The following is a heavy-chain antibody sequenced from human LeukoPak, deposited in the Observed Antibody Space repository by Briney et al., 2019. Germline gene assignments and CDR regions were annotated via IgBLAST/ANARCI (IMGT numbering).Heavy chain of an antibody. J-gene: IGHJ4*02. CDR3: AKGDYYDSSGYYDY. D-gene: IGHD3-22*01. CDR1: GFTFSSYS. V-gene: IGHV3-21*04. CDR2: ISSSSSYI. Sequence: PGGSLRLSCAASGFTFSSYSMNWVRQAPGKGLEWVSSISSSSSYIYYADSVKGRFTISRDNSKNTLYLQMNSLRAEDTAVYYCAKGDYYDSSGYYDYWGQGTLVTVSS.